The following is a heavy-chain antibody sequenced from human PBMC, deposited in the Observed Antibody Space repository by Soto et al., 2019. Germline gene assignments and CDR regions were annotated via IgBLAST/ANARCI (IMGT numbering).Heavy chain of an antibody. CDR2: MNPNSGNT. CDR3: ARAPDCSSTSCYTWFYYYYGMDV. J-gene: IGHJ6*02. CDR1: GYTFTSYD. V-gene: IGHV1-8*01. Sequence: QVQLVQSGAEVKKPGASVKVSCKASGYTFTSYDINWVRQATGQGLEWMGWMNPNSGNTGYAQKFQGRVTMTRNTSIRIAYMELSSLRSEDTAVYYCARAPDCSSTSCYTWFYYYYGMDVWGQGTTVTVSS. D-gene: IGHD2-2*02.